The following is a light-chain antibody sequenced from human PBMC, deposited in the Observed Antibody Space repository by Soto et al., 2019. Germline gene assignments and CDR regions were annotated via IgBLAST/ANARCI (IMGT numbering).Light chain of an antibody. Sequence: QSALTPPASVSGSPGQSITISCTGTSSDVGGYNYVSWYQQHPGKAPKLMIYEVSNRPSGVSNRFSGSKSGNTASLTISGLQAEYEADYYCSSYTSSSTYVFGTGTKLTVL. J-gene: IGLJ1*01. CDR1: SSDVGGYNY. CDR3: SSYTSSSTYV. V-gene: IGLV2-14*01. CDR2: EVS.